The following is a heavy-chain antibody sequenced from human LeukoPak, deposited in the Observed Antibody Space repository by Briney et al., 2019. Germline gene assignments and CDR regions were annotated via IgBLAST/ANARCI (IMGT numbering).Heavy chain of an antibody. Sequence: PGGSLRLSCAASRFTFSSYGMHWVRQAPGKGLGWVAIISYDGSNKYYADSVKGRFTISRDNSKNTLYLQMNSLRAEDTAVYYCAKLYAGGSGSYYLDAFDIWGQGTMVTVSS. V-gene: IGHV3-30*18. CDR3: AKLYAGGSGSYYLDAFDI. J-gene: IGHJ3*02. CDR1: RFTFSSYG. D-gene: IGHD3-10*01. CDR2: ISYDGSNK.